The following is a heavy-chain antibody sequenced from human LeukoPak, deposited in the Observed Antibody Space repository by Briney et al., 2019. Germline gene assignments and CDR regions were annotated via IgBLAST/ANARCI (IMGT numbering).Heavy chain of an antibody. Sequence: SETLSLTCTVSGGSISSSSYYWGWIRQPPGKGLEWIGSIYYSGSTYYNPSLNSRVTISVDTSKDQFSLKLSSVTAADTAVYYCARGQGAARIDYWGQGTLLTVSS. J-gene: IGHJ4*02. CDR1: GGSISSSSYY. CDR2: IYYSGST. CDR3: ARGQGAARIDY. V-gene: IGHV4-39*07. D-gene: IGHD6-6*01.